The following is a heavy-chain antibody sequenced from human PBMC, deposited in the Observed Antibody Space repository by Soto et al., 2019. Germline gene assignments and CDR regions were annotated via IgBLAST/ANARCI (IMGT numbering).Heavy chain of an antibody. CDR3: VRRVSGNYDY. J-gene: IGHJ4*02. CDR2: ISSNGGTT. D-gene: IGHD1-7*01. V-gene: IGHV3-64*01. CDR1: GFTFSSYD. Sequence: EVQLAESGGGMVQPGGSLRLSWVAPGFTFSSYDMHWVRQAPGKGLEYVSSISSNGGTTYYGNSVKGRFTISRDNSKNTLYLQMGSLRAEDMAVYYCVRRVSGNYDYWGQGTLVTVSS.